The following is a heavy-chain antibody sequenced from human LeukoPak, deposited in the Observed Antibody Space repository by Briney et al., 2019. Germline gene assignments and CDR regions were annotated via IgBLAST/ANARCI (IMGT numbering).Heavy chain of an antibody. CDR1: GFTFSSYG. Sequence: GGSLRLSCAASGFTFSSYGIHWVRQAPGKGLEWVAVICSDGSNKYYADSVKGRFTTSRDNSKNTQSLQMDSLRAEDTAVYYCLGYCSGGNCYSGGYWGQGTLVTVSS. V-gene: IGHV3-33*01. CDR2: ICSDGSNK. J-gene: IGHJ4*02. CDR3: LGYCSGGNCYSGGY. D-gene: IGHD2-15*01.